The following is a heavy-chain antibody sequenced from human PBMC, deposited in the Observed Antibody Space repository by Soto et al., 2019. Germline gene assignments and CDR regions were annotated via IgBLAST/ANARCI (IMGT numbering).Heavy chain of an antibody. V-gene: IGHV3-30-3*01. CDR1: GFTFSSYA. CDR2: ISYDGSNK. J-gene: IGHJ4*02. Sequence: GGSLRLSCAASGFTFSSYAMHWVRQAPGKGLEWVAVISYDGSNKYYADSVKGRFTISRDNSKNTLYLQMNSLRAEDTAVYYCSRDVRIRYFDWSYFDSWGQGTLVTVSS. CDR3: SRDVRIRYFDWSYFDS. D-gene: IGHD3-9*01.